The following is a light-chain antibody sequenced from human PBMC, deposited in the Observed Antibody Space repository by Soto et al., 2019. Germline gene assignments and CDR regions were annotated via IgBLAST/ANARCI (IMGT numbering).Light chain of an antibody. CDR1: QSVSSSY. CDR2: GAS. V-gene: IGKV3-20*01. Sequence: EIVLTQSPGSLSLSPGERATLSCRASQSVSSSYLAWYQQKPGQAPRLLIYGASSRATGIPDRFSGSGSGTDFTLTISRLEPEDFAVYYCQHYGSSWTFGQGTMGDIK. J-gene: IGKJ1*01. CDR3: QHYGSSWT.